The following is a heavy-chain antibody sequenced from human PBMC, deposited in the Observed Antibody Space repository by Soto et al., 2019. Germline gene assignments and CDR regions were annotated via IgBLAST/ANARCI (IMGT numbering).Heavy chain of an antibody. CDR1: GYTFPYRN. J-gene: IGHJ3*02. CDR2: ITYFKDNT. CDR3: AISPWSGHSDAFDI. V-gene: IGHV1-45*01. D-gene: IGHD3-3*01. Sequence: QTQLVQSGPEVKKTGSSVKVSCKTPGYTFPYRNLHWVRQAPGQALEWMGWITYFKDNTNYAQKFEDRVSISRDRSVSKAYMELRSLTSEDTAMYFCAISPWSGHSDAFDILGQGTMVTVSS.